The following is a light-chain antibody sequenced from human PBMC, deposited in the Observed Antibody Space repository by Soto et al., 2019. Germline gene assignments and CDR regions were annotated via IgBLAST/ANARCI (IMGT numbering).Light chain of an antibody. J-gene: IGLJ3*02. V-gene: IGLV4-60*02. Sequence: QPVLTQSSSASASLGSSVKLTCTLSSGHSSYIIAWHQQQPGKAPRYLMKLESSGSYDKESGVPDRFSGSSSGADRYLTISNLQFEDEADYYCETWDSNPWVFGGGTKVTVL. CDR3: ETWDSNPWV. CDR2: LESSGSY. CDR1: SGHSSYI.